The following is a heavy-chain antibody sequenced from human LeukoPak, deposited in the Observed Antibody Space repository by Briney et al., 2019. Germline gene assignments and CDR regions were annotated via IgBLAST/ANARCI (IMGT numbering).Heavy chain of an antibody. Sequence: QPGGSLRLSCAASGFSFSSSAMSWVRQAPGKGLEWVSAITESGSNTYYADSVKGRFTISRDNSKNTLYLQMNSLRAEDTAVYYCAKLLWFGAYYFDYWGQGTLVTVSS. V-gene: IGHV3-23*01. J-gene: IGHJ4*02. D-gene: IGHD3-10*01. CDR1: GFSFSSSA. CDR3: AKLLWFGAYYFDY. CDR2: ITESGSNT.